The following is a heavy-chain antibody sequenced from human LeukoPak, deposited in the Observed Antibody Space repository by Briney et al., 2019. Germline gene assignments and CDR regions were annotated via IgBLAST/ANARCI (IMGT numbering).Heavy chain of an antibody. D-gene: IGHD6-13*01. CDR3: AREDSSSWYSDAFDI. J-gene: IGHJ3*02. Sequence: GGSLRLSCAGSGFTFNYFAIHWVRQAPGKGLEWVAVTSFDGTNKYYADSVRGRFTISRDNSNKTVYLQMNSLRAEDTAVYYCAREDSSSWYSDAFDIWGQGTMVTVSS. CDR1: GFTFNYFA. CDR2: TSFDGTNK. V-gene: IGHV3-30-3*01.